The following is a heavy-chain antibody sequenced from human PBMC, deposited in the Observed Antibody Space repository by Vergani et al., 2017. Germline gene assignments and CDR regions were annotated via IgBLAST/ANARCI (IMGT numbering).Heavy chain of an antibody. CDR1: GDSITNGGFS. CDR2: IFPSGNS. V-gene: IGHV4-30-2*01. Sequence: QLQLQESGSGLVKPSQTLSLTCAVSGDSITNGGFSWNWIRQPPGKGPEWIGYIFPSGNSAYNPSLKNRVSISLDKSSNQLSLWVNSLTAEDTAVYFCARASLRALVRYYYYMDVWGKGKTVVVSS. CDR3: ARASLRALVRYYYYMDV. J-gene: IGHJ6*03. D-gene: IGHD3-10*02.